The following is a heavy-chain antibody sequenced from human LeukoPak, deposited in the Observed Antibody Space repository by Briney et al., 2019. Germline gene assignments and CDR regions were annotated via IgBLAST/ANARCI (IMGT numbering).Heavy chain of an antibody. J-gene: IGHJ5*02. CDR3: ATRGSYFPWFDP. Sequence: GASVKVSCKVSGYTLTELSMHWVRQAPGKGLEWMGGFDPEDGETIYAQKFQGRVTMTEDTSTDTAYMELSSLRSEDTAVYYCATRGSYFPWFDPWGQGTLVTVPS. D-gene: IGHD3-10*01. CDR2: FDPEDGET. V-gene: IGHV1-24*01. CDR1: GYTLTELS.